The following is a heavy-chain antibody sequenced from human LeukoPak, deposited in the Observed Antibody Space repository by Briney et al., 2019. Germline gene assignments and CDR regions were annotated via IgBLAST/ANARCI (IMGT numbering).Heavy chain of an antibody. D-gene: IGHD6-6*01. CDR2: VYYSGST. J-gene: IGHJ4*02. V-gene: IGHV4-59*12. CDR1: GGSISSCY. Sequence: SETLSLTCTVSGGSISSCYWSWIRQPPGKGLEWIGYVYYSGSTNYNPSLKSRVTISVDTSKNQFSLKLSSVTAADTAVYYCAREGRDADPRVSDYWGQGTLVTVSS. CDR3: AREGRDADPRVSDY.